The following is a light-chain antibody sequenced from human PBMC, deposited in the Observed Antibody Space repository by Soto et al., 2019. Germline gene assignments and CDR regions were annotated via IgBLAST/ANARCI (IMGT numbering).Light chain of an antibody. CDR3: QQYGSSPPMIT. J-gene: IGKJ5*01. Sequence: EIVLTHSRGTLSLSPCERATLSFSASQSVSSSYLAWYQQKPGQAPRLLIYGASSRATGIPDRFSGSGSGTDFTLTITSLEPEDFAVYYCQQYGSSPPMITFGQGTRLEIK. CDR1: QSVSSSY. V-gene: IGKV3-20*01. CDR2: GAS.